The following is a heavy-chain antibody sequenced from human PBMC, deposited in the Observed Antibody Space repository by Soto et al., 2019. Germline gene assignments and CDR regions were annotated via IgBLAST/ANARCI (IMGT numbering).Heavy chain of an antibody. V-gene: IGHV3-30-3*01. J-gene: IGHJ4*02. Sequence: PGGSLRLSCAASGFTFSSYAVHWVRQAPGKGLEWVAVISYDGSNKYYADSVKGRFTISRDNSKNTLYLQMNSLRAEDTAVYYCARAYYTWTHLAGYYFDYWGQGTLVTVSS. CDR2: ISYDGSNK. CDR3: ARAYYTWTHLAGYYFDY. D-gene: IGHD6-19*01. CDR1: GFTFSSYA.